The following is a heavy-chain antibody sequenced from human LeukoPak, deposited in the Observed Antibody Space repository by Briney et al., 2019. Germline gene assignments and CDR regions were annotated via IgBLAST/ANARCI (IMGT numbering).Heavy chain of an antibody. Sequence: PGGSLRLSCAASGFTLSTYSMNWVRQAPGKGLEWLSYISARGTTIYYADSLKGRLTISRDNAKNALYLQMNSLRAEDTAVYYCARLNSYDNVDYWGQGTLVTVSS. CDR3: ARLNSYDNVDY. CDR2: ISARGTTI. CDR1: GFTLSTYS. J-gene: IGHJ4*02. D-gene: IGHD3-22*01. V-gene: IGHV3-48*01.